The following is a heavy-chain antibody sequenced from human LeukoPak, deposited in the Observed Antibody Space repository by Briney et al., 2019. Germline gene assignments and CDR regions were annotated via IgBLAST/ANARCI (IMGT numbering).Heavy chain of an antibody. J-gene: IGHJ6*02. CDR2: IIPILGIA. Sequence: ASVKVSCKASGATFSSYAISWVRQAPGQGLEWMGRIIPILGIANYAQKFQGRVTITADKSTSTAHMELSSLRSEDTAVYYCASGGCSGGSCYYYYGMDVWGQGTTVTVSS. CDR1: GATFSSYA. CDR3: ASGGCSGGSCYYYYGMDV. D-gene: IGHD2-15*01. V-gene: IGHV1-69*04.